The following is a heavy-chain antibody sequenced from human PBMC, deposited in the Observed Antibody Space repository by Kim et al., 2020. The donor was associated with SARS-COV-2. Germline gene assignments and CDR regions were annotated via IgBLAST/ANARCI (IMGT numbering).Heavy chain of an antibody. V-gene: IGHV3-7*01. CDR3: ARDGYGMDV. CDR2: SEK. Sequence: SEKYYVDSVEGRCTISGDNAKNSLYLQMNSLRAEDTAVYYCARDGYGMDVWGQGTTVTVSS. J-gene: IGHJ6*02.